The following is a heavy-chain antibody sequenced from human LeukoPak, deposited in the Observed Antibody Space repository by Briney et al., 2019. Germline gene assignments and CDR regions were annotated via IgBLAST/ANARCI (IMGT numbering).Heavy chain of an antibody. J-gene: IGHJ4*02. D-gene: IGHD3-22*01. CDR1: GFTFSSYG. CDR3: AKDLPYYYDSSGYSYRDY. CDR2: IHYDGSNK. Sequence: GGSLRLSCAASGFTFSSYGMHWVRQAPGKGLEWVAFIHYDGSNKYYAESVKGRFTITRDNSKNTLYLQMNSLRAEDTAVYYCAKDLPYYYDSSGYSYRDYWGQGTLVTVSS. V-gene: IGHV3-30*02.